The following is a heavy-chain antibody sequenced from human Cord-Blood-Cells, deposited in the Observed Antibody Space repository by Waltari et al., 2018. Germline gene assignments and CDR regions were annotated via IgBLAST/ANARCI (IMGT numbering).Heavy chain of an antibody. CDR3: ARNDDFWSGYDY. D-gene: IGHD3-3*01. Sequence: EVQLVESGGGLVKPGGSLRLSCAASGFTFSSYSMNWVRQAPGKGLEWVSSISRISSYMYYADSVKGRFTISRDNAKNSRYLQMNSLRAEDTAVYYCARNDDFWSGYDYWGQGTLVTVSS. J-gene: IGHJ4*02. V-gene: IGHV3-21*01. CDR2: ISRISSYM. CDR1: GFTFSSYS.